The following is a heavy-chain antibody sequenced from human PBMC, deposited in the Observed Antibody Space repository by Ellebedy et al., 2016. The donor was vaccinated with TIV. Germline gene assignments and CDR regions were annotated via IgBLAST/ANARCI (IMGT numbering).Heavy chain of an antibody. J-gene: IGHJ4*02. CDR2: ISYDGSNK. V-gene: IGHV3-30*03. CDR1: GFTFSSYG. CDR3: ARGGDYIVVVVADTFDY. D-gene: IGHD2-15*01. Sequence: GESLKISCAASGFTFSSYGMHWVRQAPGKGLEWVAVISYDGSNKYYADSVKGRFTISRDNSKNTLYLQMNSLRAEDTAVYYCARGGDYIVVVVADTFDYWGQGTLVTVSS.